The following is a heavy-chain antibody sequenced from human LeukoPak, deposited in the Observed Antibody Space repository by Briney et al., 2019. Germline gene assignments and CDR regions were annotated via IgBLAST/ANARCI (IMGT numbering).Heavy chain of an antibody. CDR1: GYTFTGYY. J-gene: IGHJ4*02. D-gene: IGHD3-16*01. CDR3: ARAGGPFDY. CDR2: IIPIFGTA. V-gene: IGHV1-69*13. Sequence: SVKVSCKASGYTFTGYYMHWVRQAPGQGLEWMGGIIPIFGTANYAQKFQGRVTITADESTSTAYMELSSLRSEDTAVYYCARAGGPFDYWGQGTLVTVSS.